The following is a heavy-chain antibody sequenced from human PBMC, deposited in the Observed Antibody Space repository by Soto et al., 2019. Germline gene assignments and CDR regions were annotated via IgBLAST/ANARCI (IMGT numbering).Heavy chain of an antibody. CDR2: IDYTGAT. V-gene: IGHV4-59*11. J-gene: IGHJ4*02. D-gene: IGHD7-27*01. CDR3: ARANWYFDY. CDR1: GGSINNHY. Sequence: SETLCLTCTVSGGSINNHYWSWIRQPPGKGLEWIGYIDYTGATNYSPSLASRVTISVDTSKNQFSLKLTSLTAADTAIYYCARANWYFDYWGQGTLVTV.